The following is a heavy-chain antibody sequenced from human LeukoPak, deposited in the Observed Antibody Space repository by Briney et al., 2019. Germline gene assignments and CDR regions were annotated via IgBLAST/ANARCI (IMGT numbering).Heavy chain of an antibody. Sequence: ASVKVSCKASGYTFTGYYMHWVRQAPGQGLEWMGWINPNSGGTNYAQKFQGRVTMTRDTSISTAYMELSRLRSGDTAVYYCASGVYYDSSGYYGDAFDIWGQGTMVTVSS. CDR1: GYTFTGYY. J-gene: IGHJ3*02. CDR3: ASGVYYDSSGYYGDAFDI. CDR2: INPNSGGT. D-gene: IGHD3-22*01. V-gene: IGHV1-2*02.